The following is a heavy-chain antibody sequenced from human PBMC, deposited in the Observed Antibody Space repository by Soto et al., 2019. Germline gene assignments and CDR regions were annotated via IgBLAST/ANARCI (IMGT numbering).Heavy chain of an antibody. V-gene: IGHV3-53*02. CDR2: IYSGGST. J-gene: IGHJ4*02. CDR1: GFTVSNNY. CDR3: ATYSSLDY. Sequence: EVQLVETGGGLIQPGGSLRLSCAASGFTVSNNYMSWVRQAPGKGLEWVSLIYSGGSTYYADSVNCRFTISREHSKNTLYLQMNSLRAEDTAVYYCATYSSLDYWGQGTLVTVSS. D-gene: IGHD6-13*01.